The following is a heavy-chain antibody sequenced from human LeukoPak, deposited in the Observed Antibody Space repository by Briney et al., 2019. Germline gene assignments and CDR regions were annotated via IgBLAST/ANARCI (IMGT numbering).Heavy chain of an antibody. CDR2: IRASSSTI. CDR3: ARGIYDSSGAGDY. CDR1: GFTFSSYS. V-gene: IGHV3-48*01. Sequence: PGGSLRLSCAASGFTFSSYSMNWVRQAPGKGLEWVSYIRASSSTIIYADSVKGRFAISRDNAKNSLYLQMNSLRSEDTAMYYCARGIYDSSGAGDYWGDGTPVTASS. D-gene: IGHD3-22*01. J-gene: IGHJ4*03.